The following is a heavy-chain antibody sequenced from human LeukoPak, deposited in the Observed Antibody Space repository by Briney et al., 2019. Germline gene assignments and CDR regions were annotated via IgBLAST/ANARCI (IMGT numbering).Heavy chain of an antibody. V-gene: IGHV1-69*04. Sequence: ASVKVSCKASGGTFSSYTISWVRQAPGQGLEWMGRIIPILGMANYAQKFQGRVTITADKSTSTAYMELSSLRSEDTAVYYCARDRSGSPGSAFDIWGQGTMVTVSS. J-gene: IGHJ3*02. CDR1: GGTFSSYT. CDR2: IIPILGMA. CDR3: ARDRSGSPGSAFDI. D-gene: IGHD1-26*01.